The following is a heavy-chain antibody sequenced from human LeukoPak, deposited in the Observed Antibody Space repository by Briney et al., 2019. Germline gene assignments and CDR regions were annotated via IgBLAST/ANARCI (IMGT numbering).Heavy chain of an antibody. J-gene: IGHJ3*02. V-gene: IGHV1-2*04. D-gene: IGHD6-13*01. CDR2: INPNSGGT. CDR3: ASSSSWEIDAFDI. Sequence: ASVKVSCKASGYTFTGYYMHWVRQAPGQGLEWMGWINPNSGGTNYAQKFQGWVTMTRDTSISTACMELSRLRSDDTAVYYCASSSSWEIDAFDIWGQGTMVTVSS. CDR1: GYTFTGYY.